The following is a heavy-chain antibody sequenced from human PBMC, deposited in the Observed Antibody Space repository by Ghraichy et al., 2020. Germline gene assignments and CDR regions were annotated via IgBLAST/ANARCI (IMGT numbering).Heavy chain of an antibody. D-gene: IGHD2-2*01. CDR1: GGSFSGYY. CDR2: INHSGST. V-gene: IGHV4-34*01. CDR3: ARALSNKDDIVVVPAAFEGHYFDY. Sequence: SETLSLTCAVYGGSFSGYYWSWIRQPPGKGLEWIGEINHSGSTNYNPSLKSRVTISVDTSKNQFSLKLSSVTAADTAVYYCARALSNKDDIVVVPAAFEGHYFDYWGQGTLVTVSS. J-gene: IGHJ4*02.